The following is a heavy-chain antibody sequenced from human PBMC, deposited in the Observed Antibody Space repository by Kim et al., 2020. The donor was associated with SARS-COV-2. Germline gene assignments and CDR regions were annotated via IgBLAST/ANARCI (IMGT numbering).Heavy chain of an antibody. Sequence: GGSLRLSCAASGFTVSSNYMSWVRQAPGKGLEWVSVIYSGGSTYYADSVKGRFTISRDNSKNTLYLQMNSLRAEDTAVYYCARDLIAAAWDGMDVWGQGTTVTVSS. V-gene: IGHV3-53*01. CDR2: IYSGGST. D-gene: IGHD6-13*01. CDR1: GFTVSSNY. CDR3: ARDLIAAAWDGMDV. J-gene: IGHJ6*02.